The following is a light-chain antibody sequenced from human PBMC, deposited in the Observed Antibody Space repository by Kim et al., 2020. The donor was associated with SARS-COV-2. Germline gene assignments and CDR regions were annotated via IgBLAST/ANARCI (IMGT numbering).Light chain of an antibody. V-gene: IGLV3-1*01. CDR1: KLGDKY. Sequence: SVSPGQPASITCSGDKLGDKYPCWYQQKPGQSPVLLIYQGAKRPSGIPERFSGSSSGNTATLTISGTQAMDEADYYCQAWDSSTEVFGGGTQLTVL. CDR2: QGA. J-gene: IGLJ3*02. CDR3: QAWDSSTEV.